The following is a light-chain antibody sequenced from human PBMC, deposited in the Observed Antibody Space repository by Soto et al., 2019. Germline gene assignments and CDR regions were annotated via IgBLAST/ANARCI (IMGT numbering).Light chain of an antibody. CDR2: DAS. V-gene: IGKV1-13*02. J-gene: IGKJ5*01. Sequence: AIQLTQSPSSLSASVGDRVTITCRASQGISSALAWYQQKPGKAPKLLIYDASSLESRVPSKLIGSCFGTDFTLTITGLQPEDFATYYCQQFKSYPITFGQGTRLEIK. CDR1: QGISSA. CDR3: QQFKSYPIT.